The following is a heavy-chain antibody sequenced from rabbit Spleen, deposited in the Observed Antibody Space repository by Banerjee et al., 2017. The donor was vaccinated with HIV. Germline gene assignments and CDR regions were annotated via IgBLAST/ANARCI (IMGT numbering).Heavy chain of an antibody. V-gene: IGHV1S40*01. CDR2: IDVVRSGST. CDR1: GLDFSSSYW. Sequence: QSLEESGGDLVKPGASLTLTCKASGLDFSSSYWICWVRQAPEKGLEWIACIDVVRSGSTYYASWAKGRFTISKTSSTTVTLQMTRLTAADTATYFCGRGSATMTMMITGYYLSLWGPGTLVTVS. D-gene: IGHD2-1*01. CDR3: GRGSATMTMMITGYYLSL. J-gene: IGHJ4*01.